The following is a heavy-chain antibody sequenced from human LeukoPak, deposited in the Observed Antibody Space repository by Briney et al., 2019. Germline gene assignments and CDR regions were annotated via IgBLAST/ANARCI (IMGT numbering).Heavy chain of an antibody. J-gene: IGHJ4*02. Sequence: PSETLSLTCTVSGDSISFYFWTWIRQLPGEGLQWIGDISYSGSTNYNPSLKSRAMISLDTSKNHFSLKLSSLTAADTAVYYCARREVGAPFDYWGQGTLVTVSS. CDR2: ISYSGST. D-gene: IGHD1-26*01. CDR3: ARREVGAPFDY. CDR1: GDSISFYF. V-gene: IGHV4-59*08.